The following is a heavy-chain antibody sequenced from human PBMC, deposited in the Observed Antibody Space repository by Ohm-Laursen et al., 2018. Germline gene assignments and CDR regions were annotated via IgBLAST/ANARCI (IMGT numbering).Heavy chain of an antibody. D-gene: IGHD3-22*01. CDR1: RGSVSSGSFY. Sequence: GTLSLTCTVSRGSVSSGSFYWSWIRQPPGKGLEWIGYIYYSGSTNYNPSLKSRVTISVDTSENQFSLKLTSVTAADTAVYYCARTFYYDSSRYYYFDYWGQGTLVTVSS. CDR3: ARTFYYDSSRYYYFDY. CDR2: IYYSGST. V-gene: IGHV4-61*01. J-gene: IGHJ4*02.